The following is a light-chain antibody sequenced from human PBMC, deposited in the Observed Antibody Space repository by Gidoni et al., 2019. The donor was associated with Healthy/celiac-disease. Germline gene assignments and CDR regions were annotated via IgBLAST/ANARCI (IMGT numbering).Light chain of an antibody. Sequence: SYELTQPPPVSVSPGQTASITCSGDTLGDKYACWYQQKPGQSPVLVIYQDSKRPSGIPARFSGSNPGNTATLTISGTQAMDEADYYCQAWDSSTEVFGGGTKLTVL. CDR3: QAWDSSTEV. CDR2: QDS. J-gene: IGLJ2*01. CDR1: TLGDKY. V-gene: IGLV3-1*01.